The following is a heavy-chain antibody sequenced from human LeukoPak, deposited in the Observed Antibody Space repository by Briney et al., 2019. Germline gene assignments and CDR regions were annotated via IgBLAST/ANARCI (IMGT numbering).Heavy chain of an antibody. D-gene: IGHD3-22*01. CDR1: GYTFIVYG. Sequence: GASVKVSCKASGYTFIVYGVSWVRQAPGQGLEWMGWIGPDQGKIVTNYAKNLQGRVTMTTDSSTNTAYMELSSLRSDDTAMYYCARDPSYYDSTPGWPMDYWGQGTLVTVSS. CDR2: IGPDQGKIVT. CDR3: ARDPSYYDSTPGWPMDY. J-gene: IGHJ4*02. V-gene: IGHV1-18*01.